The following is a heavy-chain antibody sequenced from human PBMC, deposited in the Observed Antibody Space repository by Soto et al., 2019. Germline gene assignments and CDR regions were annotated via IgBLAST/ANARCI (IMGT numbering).Heavy chain of an antibody. Sequence: GASVKVSCKASGGTFSSYAISWVRQAPGQGLEWMGGIIPIFGTANYAQKFQGRVTITADESTSTAYMELSSLRSEDTAVYYCARDRRFGEPEPDDAFDIWGQGTMVTVSS. CDR2: IIPIFGTA. D-gene: IGHD3-10*01. CDR1: GGTFSSYA. CDR3: ARDRRFGEPEPDDAFDI. V-gene: IGHV1-69*13. J-gene: IGHJ3*02.